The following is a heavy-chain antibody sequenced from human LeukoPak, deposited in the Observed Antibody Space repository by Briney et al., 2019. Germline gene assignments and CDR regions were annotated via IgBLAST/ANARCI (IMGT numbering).Heavy chain of an antibody. D-gene: IGHD6-13*01. V-gene: IGHV3-23*01. CDR3: AKASSSWYYFDY. Sequence: PGGSLRLSCAASGFTFSSYALTWVRQAPGKGLEWVSSISDSGGYTYYADSVKGRFTISRDNSKNTLYLQMNSLRAEDTAVYYCAKASSSWYYFDYWGQGTLVTVSS. CDR1: GFTFSSYA. CDR2: ISDSGGYT. J-gene: IGHJ4*02.